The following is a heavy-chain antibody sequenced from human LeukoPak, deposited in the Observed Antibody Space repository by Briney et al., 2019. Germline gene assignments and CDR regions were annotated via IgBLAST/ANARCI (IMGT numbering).Heavy chain of an antibody. D-gene: IGHD2-15*01. CDR2: IYHSGST. J-gene: IGHJ3*02. CDR1: GGSISSGDYY. CDR3: ARVVEGYAFDI. Sequence: SETLSLSCTVSGGSISSGDYYWSRIRQPPGKGMEWIGYIYHSGSTYYNPSRKSRVTISVDRSKNQFSLKLSSVTAADTAVYYCARVVEGYAFDIWGQGTMVTVSS. V-gene: IGHV4-30-4*01.